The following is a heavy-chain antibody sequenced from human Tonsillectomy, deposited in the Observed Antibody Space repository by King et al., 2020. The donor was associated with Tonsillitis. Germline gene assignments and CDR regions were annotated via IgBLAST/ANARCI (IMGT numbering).Heavy chain of an antibody. Sequence: VQLVESAAEVKKPGASVKVSCKASGYIFTSNSISWVRQAPGQGLEWMGWISVYYGNTSYAQKLQGRVTMTTDTSTSTAYMELRSLRSDDTAVYYCARKYYDSTGFYYSIFDFWGQGTLVTVSA. V-gene: IGHV1-18*04. CDR2: ISVYYGNT. D-gene: IGHD3-22*01. CDR3: ARKYYDSTGFYYSIFDF. J-gene: IGHJ4*02. CDR1: GYIFTSNS.